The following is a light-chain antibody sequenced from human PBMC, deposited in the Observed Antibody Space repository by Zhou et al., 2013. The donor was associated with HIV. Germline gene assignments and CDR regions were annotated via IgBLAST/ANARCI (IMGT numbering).Light chain of an antibody. J-gene: IGKJ4*01. Sequence: EIVLTQSPVTLSLSPGERATLSCRATQKVYNNYLAWYQQKPGQAPRLLIYGASTRAAGIPDRFSGSGSGTDFTLSISRLEPEDFAVYYCQYYDSSRTFGGGTKVEIK. CDR2: GAS. CDR1: QKVYNNY. CDR3: QYYDSSRT. V-gene: IGKV3-20*01.